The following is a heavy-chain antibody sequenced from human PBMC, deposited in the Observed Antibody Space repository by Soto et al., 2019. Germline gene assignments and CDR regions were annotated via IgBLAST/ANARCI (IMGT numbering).Heavy chain of an antibody. V-gene: IGHV1-69*02. Sequence: QVQLVQSGAEVKKPGSSVKVSCKASGGTFSSYTISWVRQAPGQGLEWVGRIIPILGIANYAQKFQGRVTITEDKSTSTAYMELSSLRSEDTAVYYCARGPGVCSGGSCYVMGAFDIWGQGTMVTVSS. D-gene: IGHD2-15*01. CDR1: GGTFSSYT. J-gene: IGHJ3*02. CDR2: IIPILGIA. CDR3: ARGPGVCSGGSCYVMGAFDI.